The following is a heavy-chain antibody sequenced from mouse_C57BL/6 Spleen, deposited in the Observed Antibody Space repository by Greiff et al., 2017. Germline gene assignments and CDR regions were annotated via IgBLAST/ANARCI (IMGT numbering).Heavy chain of an antibody. J-gene: IGHJ4*01. CDR3: ARGCNYYAMDY. CDR2: IDPSDSYT. CDR1: GYTFTSYW. D-gene: IGHD2-1*01. Sequence: VQLQQPGAELVKPGASVKLSCKASGYTFTSYWMQWVKQRPGQGLEWIGEIDPSDSYTNYNQKFKGKATLTVDTSSSTAYMQLSSLTSEDSAVYYCARGCNYYAMDYWGQGTSVTVSS. V-gene: IGHV1-50*01.